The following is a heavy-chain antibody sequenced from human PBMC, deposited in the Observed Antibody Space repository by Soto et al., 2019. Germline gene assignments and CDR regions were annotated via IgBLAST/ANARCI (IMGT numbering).Heavy chain of an antibody. J-gene: IGHJ4*02. CDR3: AHRRGYSNGFDDS. D-gene: IGHD5-18*01. V-gene: IGHV2-5*01. Sequence: SGPTLVKPTQTLTLTCTFSGFSLSTLAEGVGWIRQPPGKALEWLALIYWNDDKRYRPSLRSRLNISKDTSKNQVVLTMTDMDPADTATYYCAHRRGYSNGFDDSWGPGTLVTVSS. CDR2: IYWNDDK. CDR1: GFSLSTLAEG.